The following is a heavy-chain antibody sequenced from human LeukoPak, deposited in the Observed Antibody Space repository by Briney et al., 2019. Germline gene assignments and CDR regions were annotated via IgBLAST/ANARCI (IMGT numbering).Heavy chain of an antibody. CDR2: IIPIFGTA. CDR3: ARDLRSLEWLSQRHWFDP. J-gene: IGHJ5*02. V-gene: IGHV1-69*13. Sequence: SVRVSCKASGGTFSSYAISWVRQAPGQGLEWMGGIIPIFGTANYAQKFQGRVTITADESTSTAYMELSSLRSEDTAVYYCARDLRSLEWLSQRHWFDPWGQGTLVTVSS. D-gene: IGHD3-3*01. CDR1: GGTFSSYA.